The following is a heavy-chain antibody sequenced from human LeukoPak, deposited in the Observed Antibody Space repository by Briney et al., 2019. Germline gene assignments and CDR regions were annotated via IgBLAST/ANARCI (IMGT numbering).Heavy chain of an antibody. V-gene: IGHV5-51*01. CDR2: IYPGDSDT. J-gene: IGHJ4*02. CDR3: ARRRSSTLIDY. CDR1: GYSFSSYW. D-gene: IGHD3-10*01. Sequence: GESLKISCKGSGYSFSSYWIAWVRQMPGKGLEWMGIIYPGDSDTTYSPSFQGQVTISADKSISTAYLQWSSLKASDTAMYFCARRRSSTLIDYWGQGTLVTVSS.